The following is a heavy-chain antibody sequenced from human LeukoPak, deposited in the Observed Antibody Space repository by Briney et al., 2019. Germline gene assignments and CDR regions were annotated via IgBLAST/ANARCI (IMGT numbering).Heavy chain of an antibody. Sequence: ASVKVSXKASGYTFTGYYMHWVRQAPGQGLEWMGWINPNSDGTNYAQKFQGRVTMNRDTSISTAYMELSRLRSDDTAVYYCARVRGCSSTSCYRRVVDYWGQGTLVTVSS. CDR1: GYTFTGYY. V-gene: IGHV1-2*02. J-gene: IGHJ4*02. D-gene: IGHD2-2*01. CDR3: ARVRGCSSTSCYRRVVDY. CDR2: INPNSDGT.